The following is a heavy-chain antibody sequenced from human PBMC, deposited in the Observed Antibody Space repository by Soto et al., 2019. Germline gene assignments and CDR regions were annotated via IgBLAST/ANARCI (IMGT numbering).Heavy chain of an antibody. CDR2: ISTYSGDT. V-gene: IGHV1-18*04. CDR1: GYSFTSNA. D-gene: IGHD2-21*02. J-gene: IGHJ6*02. CDR3: ARKGIGVTRYYYYYGMDV. Sequence: ASVKVSCKASGYSFTSNAITWVRQAPGQGLEWMGWISTYSGDTNYAQKFQGRVTMTTDTSTNTAYMELSSLRSEDTAVYYCARKGIGVTRYYYYYGMDVWGQGTTVTVSS.